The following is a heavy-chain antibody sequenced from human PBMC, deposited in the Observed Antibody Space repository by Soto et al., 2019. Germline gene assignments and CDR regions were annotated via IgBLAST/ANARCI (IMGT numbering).Heavy chain of an antibody. D-gene: IGHD1-26*01. CDR1: GFIASNYA. Sequence: GGSLRLSCAASGFIASNYAMSWVRQAPGKGLEWVSGFSGSGGATFYADSVKGRSTISRDSSKNTIYLQMDRLRADDTAVYYCAKAVGDYWGRGTLVTVSS. V-gene: IGHV3-23*01. CDR2: FSGSGGAT. CDR3: AKAVGDY. J-gene: IGHJ4*02.